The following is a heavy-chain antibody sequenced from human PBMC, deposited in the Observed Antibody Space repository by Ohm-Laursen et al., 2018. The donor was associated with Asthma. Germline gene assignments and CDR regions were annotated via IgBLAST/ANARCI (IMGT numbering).Heavy chain of an antibody. D-gene: IGHD3-3*01. CDR1: GFTHERYG. CDR2: FSLNSDRI. V-gene: IGHV3-9*01. J-gene: IGHJ3*02. Sequence: SLRLSCTASGFTHERYGMHWVRQAPGKGLEWVSGFSLNSDRIGYADSVKGRFTISRDRAKNSLYLQMNSLRAEDTAVYYCARAGITIFGVVIDAFDIWGQGTMVTVSS. CDR3: ARAGITIFGVVIDAFDI.